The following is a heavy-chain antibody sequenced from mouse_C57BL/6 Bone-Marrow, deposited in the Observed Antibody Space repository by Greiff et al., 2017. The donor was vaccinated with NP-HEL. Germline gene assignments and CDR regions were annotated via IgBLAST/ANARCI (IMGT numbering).Heavy chain of an antibody. Sequence: VKLQESGPGLVAPSQSLSITCTVSGFSLTSYAISWVRQPPGKGLEWLGVIWTGGGTNYNSALKSRLSISKDNSKSQVFLKMNSLQTDDTARYYCARKRGDYYGSSFYWYFDVWGTGTTVTVSS. D-gene: IGHD1-1*01. CDR1: GFSLTSYA. V-gene: IGHV2-9-1*01. CDR3: ARKRGDYYGSSFYWYFDV. J-gene: IGHJ1*03. CDR2: IWTGGGT.